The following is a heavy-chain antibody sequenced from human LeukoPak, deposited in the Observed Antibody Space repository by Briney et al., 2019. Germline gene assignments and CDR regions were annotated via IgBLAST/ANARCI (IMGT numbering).Heavy chain of an antibody. D-gene: IGHD2-21*02. CDR2: INDRGTT. CDR3: AKSLYCGDDCF. CDR1: GGSFNYY. V-gene: IGHV4-34*01. J-gene: IGHJ3*01. Sequence: SETLSLTCAVYGGSFNYYWGWIRQPPGKGLEWIGEINDRGTTKYNPSLKSRVSISVDTSKNQFSLKLSSVTAADTAIYYCAKSLYCGDDCFWGPGTMVTVSS.